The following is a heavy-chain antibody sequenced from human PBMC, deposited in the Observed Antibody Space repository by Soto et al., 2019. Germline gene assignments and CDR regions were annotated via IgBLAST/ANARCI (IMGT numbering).Heavy chain of an antibody. Sequence: EVQLVESGGGLVQPGRSLRLSCAASGFTFDDYAMHWVRQAPGKGLEWVSGISWNSGSIGYADSVKGRFTISRDNAKNSLYLQMNSLRAEDTALYYCAKDIISFGVVIPFNYWGQGTLVTVSS. J-gene: IGHJ4*02. D-gene: IGHD3-3*01. CDR2: ISWNSGSI. CDR3: AKDIISFGVVIPFNY. V-gene: IGHV3-9*01. CDR1: GFTFDDYA.